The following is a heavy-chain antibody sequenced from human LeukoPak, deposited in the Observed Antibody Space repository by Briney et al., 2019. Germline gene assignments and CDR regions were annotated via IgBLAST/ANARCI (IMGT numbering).Heavy chain of an antibody. D-gene: IGHD5-18*01. J-gene: IGHJ6*02. CDR1: GGSISSGSYY. CDR3: ARDTAMAYYYYGMDV. V-gene: IGHV4-61*02. CDR2: IYTSGST. Sequence: SQTLSLTCTVSGGSISSGSYYWRWIRQPAGKGLEWIGRIYTSGSTNYNPSLKSRVTISVDTSKNQFSLKLSSVTAADTAVYYCARDTAMAYYYYGMDVWGQGTAVTVSS.